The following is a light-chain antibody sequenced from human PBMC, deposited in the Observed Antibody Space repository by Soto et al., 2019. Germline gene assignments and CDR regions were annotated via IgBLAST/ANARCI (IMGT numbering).Light chain of an antibody. Sequence: QSALTQPASVSGSPGQSITLSCTGTSSDVGAYNYVSWYQQHPGKAPKLMIYDVNIRPSGVSNRFSGSKSGNTASLTISGLQAEDEADYYCTSWTTSTTMQFGGGTKLTVL. CDR1: SSDVGAYNY. V-gene: IGLV2-14*01. CDR3: TSWTTSTTMQ. CDR2: DVN. J-gene: IGLJ2*01.